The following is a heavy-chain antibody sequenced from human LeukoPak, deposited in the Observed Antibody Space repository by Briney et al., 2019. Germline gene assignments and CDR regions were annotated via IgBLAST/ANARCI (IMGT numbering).Heavy chain of an antibody. CDR2: IIPILGIA. J-gene: IGHJ4*02. CDR3: ARDMGFWSGYQAFDY. CDR1: GGTFSSYA. D-gene: IGHD3-3*01. V-gene: IGHV1-69*04. Sequence: EASVKVSCKASGGTFSSYAISWVRQAPGQGLEWMGRIIPILGIANHAQKFQGRVTITADKSTSTAYMELSSLRSEDTAVYYCARDMGFWSGYQAFDYWGQGTLVTVSS.